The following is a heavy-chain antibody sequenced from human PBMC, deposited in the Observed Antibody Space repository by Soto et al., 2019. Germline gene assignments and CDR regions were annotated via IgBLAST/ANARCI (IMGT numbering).Heavy chain of an antibody. CDR2: INSDGNST. CDR3: QGEITPFAY. V-gene: IGHV3-74*01. J-gene: IGHJ4*02. CDR1: GFTFSPFW. D-gene: IGHD2-21*01. Sequence: EVQLVESGGGLVQPGGSLRLSCAASGFTFSPFWMHWVRQVPGKGPVWVSRINSDGNSTSYADSVKGRFTISRDNAKNTLYLKINGLRAGNRAVYYVQGEITPFAYWGQGPLSPSPQ.